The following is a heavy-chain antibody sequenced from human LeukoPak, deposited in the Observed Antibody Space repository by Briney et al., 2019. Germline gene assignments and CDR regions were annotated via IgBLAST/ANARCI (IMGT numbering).Heavy chain of an antibody. CDR2: ISYDGSNK. D-gene: IGHD3-22*01. CDR1: GFTFSSYG. CDR3: AKDRYYYDSSGYYDY. J-gene: IGHJ4*02. Sequence: QPGRSLRLSCAASGFTFSSYGMHWVRQAPGKGLEWVAVISYDGSNKYYADSVKGRFTISRDNSKNTLYLQMNSLRAEDTAVYYCAKDRYYYDSSGYYDYWGQGTLVTVSS. V-gene: IGHV3-30*18.